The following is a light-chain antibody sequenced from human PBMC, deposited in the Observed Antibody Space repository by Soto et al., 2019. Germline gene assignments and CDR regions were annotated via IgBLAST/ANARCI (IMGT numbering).Light chain of an antibody. CDR1: QDIRND. J-gene: IGKJ3*01. Sequence: AIQMTQSPSSLSASVGDRVTITCRASQDIRNDLGWYQQKPGKAPNLLIYAASTVQIGVPSRFSASVSGTDFTITISSLQPEDFATYSWLQGYNFHHTFGPRTKVDIK. CDR2: AAS. CDR3: LQGYNFHHT. V-gene: IGKV1-6*01.